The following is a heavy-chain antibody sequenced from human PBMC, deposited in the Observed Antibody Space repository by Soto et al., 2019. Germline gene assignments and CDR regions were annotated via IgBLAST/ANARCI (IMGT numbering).Heavy chain of an antibody. D-gene: IGHD6-13*01. CDR3: AKVDSSSWYDAEGPIDY. CDR1: GFTFSSYA. CDR2: ISGSGGST. V-gene: IGHV3-23*01. Sequence: GGSLRLSCAASGFTFSSYAMSWVRQAPGKGLEWVSAISGSGGSTYYADSVKGRFTISRDNSKNTLYLQMNSLRAEDTAVYYCAKVDSSSWYDAEGPIDYWGQGTLVTVSS. J-gene: IGHJ4*02.